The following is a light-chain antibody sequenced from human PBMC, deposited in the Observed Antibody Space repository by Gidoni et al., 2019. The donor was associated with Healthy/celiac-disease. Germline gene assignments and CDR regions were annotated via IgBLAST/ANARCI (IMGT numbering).Light chain of an antibody. Sequence: EIVLTQSPATLSLSPGQRATLSCRASQRVSSYLAWYQQKPGQAPRLLIYDASNRATGIPARFSGSGSETDFTLTLSSLEPEDFAVYYCQQRSSSPPQYTFXHXTKLEIK. CDR1: QRVSSY. CDR2: DAS. V-gene: IGKV3-11*01. J-gene: IGKJ2*01. CDR3: QQRSSSPPQYT.